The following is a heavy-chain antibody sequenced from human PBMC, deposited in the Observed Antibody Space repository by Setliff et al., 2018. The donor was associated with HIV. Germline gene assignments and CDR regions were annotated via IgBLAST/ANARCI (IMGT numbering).Heavy chain of an antibody. J-gene: IGHJ6*02. CDR1: GYTFTTYS. CDR2: INPSGGST. D-gene: IGHD2-15*01. CDR3: VREGHCVGVKCYSTDV. Sequence: ASVKVSCKASGYTFTTYSMHWVRQAPGQGLEWMGIINPSGGSTSYAQKFQGRVAMTRDTSTSTVYMELSSLRSEDTAVYYCVREGHCVGVKCYSTDVWGQGTTVTVSS. V-gene: IGHV1-46*01.